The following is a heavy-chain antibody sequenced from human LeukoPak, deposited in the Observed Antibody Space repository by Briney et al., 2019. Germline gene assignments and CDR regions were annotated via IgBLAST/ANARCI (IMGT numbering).Heavy chain of an antibody. D-gene: IGHD4-17*01. V-gene: IGHV3-48*03. CDR3: AREVLRGFDP. CDR1: GFTFSNYE. Sequence: PGGSLGLSCAASGFTFSNYEMNWVRQAPGRGLEWVSYISSSGSTICYADSVKGRFTISRDNAKNSLYLQMNSLRAEDTAVYYCAREVLRGFDPWGQGTLVTVSS. J-gene: IGHJ5*02. CDR2: ISSSGSTI.